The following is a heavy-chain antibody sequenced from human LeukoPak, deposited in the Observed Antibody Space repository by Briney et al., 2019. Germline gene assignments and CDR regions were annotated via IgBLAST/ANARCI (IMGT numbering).Heavy chain of an antibody. CDR2: IYSGGST. J-gene: IGHJ3*02. CDR3: ARLIVVVPAAIYSDAFDI. CDR1: GFTVSSNY. Sequence: GGSLRLSCAASGFTVSSNYMSWVRQAPGKGLEWVSVIYSGGSTYYADSVKGRFTISRDNSKNTLYLQMNSLRAEDTAVYYCARLIVVVPAAIYSDAFDIWGQGTMVTVSS. V-gene: IGHV3-66*01. D-gene: IGHD2-2*01.